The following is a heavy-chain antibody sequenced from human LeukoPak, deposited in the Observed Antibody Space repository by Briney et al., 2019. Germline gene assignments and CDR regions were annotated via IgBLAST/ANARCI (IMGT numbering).Heavy chain of an antibody. J-gene: IGHJ5*02. CDR2: ISSSSSTI. Sequence: PGGSLRLSCAASGFTFSSYSMNWVRQAPGKGLEWVSYISSSSSTIYYADSVRGRFTISRDNAKNSLYLQMNSLRAEDTAVYYCARGKGPLYSYGHEYNWFDPWGQGTLVTVSS. V-gene: IGHV3-48*01. CDR1: GFTFSSYS. CDR3: ARGKGPLYSYGHEYNWFDP. D-gene: IGHD5-18*01.